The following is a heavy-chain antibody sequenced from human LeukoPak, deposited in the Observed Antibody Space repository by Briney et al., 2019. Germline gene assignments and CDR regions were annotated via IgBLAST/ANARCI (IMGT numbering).Heavy chain of an antibody. V-gene: IGHV3-48*01. D-gene: IGHD6-13*01. Sequence: GGSLRLSCAASGFPFSGYSLTWVRQAPGKGLEWISYTSSSNTIYYADSVKGRFTISRDNAKNSLYLQMNSLRAEDTAVYYCARVRQQLVFSNWFDPWGQGTLVTVSS. CDR1: GFPFSGYS. CDR3: ARVRQQLVFSNWFDP. CDR2: TSSSNTI. J-gene: IGHJ5*02.